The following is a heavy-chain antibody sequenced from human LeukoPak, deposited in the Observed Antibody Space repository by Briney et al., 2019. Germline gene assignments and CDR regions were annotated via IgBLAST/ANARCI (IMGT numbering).Heavy chain of an antibody. D-gene: IGHD6-6*01. J-gene: IGHJ4*02. Sequence: SETLSLTCAVYGGSLSGYYWSWIRQPPGKGLEWIGEINHSGSTNYNPSLKSRVTISVDTSKNQFSLKLSSVTAADTAVYYCSRVTVSSSSNLGGYWGQGTLDTVSS. CDR3: SRVTVSSSSNLGGY. V-gene: IGHV4-34*01. CDR1: GGSLSGYY. CDR2: INHSGST.